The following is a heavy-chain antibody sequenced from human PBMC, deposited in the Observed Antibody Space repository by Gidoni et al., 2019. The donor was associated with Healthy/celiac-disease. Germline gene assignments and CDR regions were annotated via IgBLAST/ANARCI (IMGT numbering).Heavy chain of an antibody. J-gene: IGHJ5*02. CDR1: GFTFADYA. D-gene: IGHD6-19*01. CDR3: AKDISRQWLVPWFDP. V-gene: IGHV3-9*01. CDR2: ISWNSGSI. Sequence: EVQLVESGGGLVQPGRSLSLSCAASGFTFADYAMHWVRQAPGKGLEWVSGISWNSGSIGYADSVKGRFTISRDNAKNSLYLQMNSLRAEDTALYYCAKDISRQWLVPWFDPWGQGTLVTVSS.